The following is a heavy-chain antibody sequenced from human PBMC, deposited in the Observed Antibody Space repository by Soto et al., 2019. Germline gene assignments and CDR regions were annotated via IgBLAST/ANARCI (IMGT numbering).Heavy chain of an antibody. V-gene: IGHV3-48*01. CDR3: ARDSNTRPLLWFGELLNPDPGGPNV. D-gene: IGHD3-10*01. Sequence: EVQLVESGGGLVQPGGSLRLSCAASGFTFSSYSMNWVRQAPGKGLEWVSYISSSSSTIYYADSVKGRFTISRDNAKISLYLDMNSLRAEDTAVYYCARDSNTRPLLWFGELLNPDPGGPNVWGKGTTVTVSS. J-gene: IGHJ6*04. CDR2: ISSSSSTI. CDR1: GFTFSSYS.